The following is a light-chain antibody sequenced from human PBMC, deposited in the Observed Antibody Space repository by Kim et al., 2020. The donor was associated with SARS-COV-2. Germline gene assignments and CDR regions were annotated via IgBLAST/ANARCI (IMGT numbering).Light chain of an antibody. CDR2: GRN. J-gene: IGLJ3*02. CDR3: QSRDSGGRVM. V-gene: IGLV3-19*01. CDR1: SLRSYY. Sequence: SSELTQDPVVSVALGQTVRITCQGDSLRSYYATWYQQKPRQDPVLVIYGRNNPPSGIPDRFSGSATGNTASLTISGTQAEDEADVYCQSRDSGGRVMFGGGTKLTVL.